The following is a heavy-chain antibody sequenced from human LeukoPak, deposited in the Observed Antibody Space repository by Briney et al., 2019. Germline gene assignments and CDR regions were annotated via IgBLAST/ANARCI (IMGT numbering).Heavy chain of an antibody. J-gene: IGHJ4*02. CDR3: ARTKTQRGYSGYDSDY. CDR1: GRSFSSGSYY. D-gene: IGHD5-12*01. V-gene: IGHV4-61*02. Sequence: SQTLSLTCTVSGRSFSSGSYYWSWIRQPAGKGLEWIGRIYTSGSTNYNPSLKSRVTILVDTSKNQFSLKLSSVTAADTAVYYCARTKTQRGYSGYDSDYWGQGTLVTVFS. CDR2: IYTSGST.